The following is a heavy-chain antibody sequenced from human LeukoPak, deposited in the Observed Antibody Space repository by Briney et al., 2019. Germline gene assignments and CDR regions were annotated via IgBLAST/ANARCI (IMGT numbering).Heavy chain of an antibody. Sequence: SETLSLTCTVSGGSISSSSYYWGWVRQPPGKGLEWIGSIYYSGSTYYNPSLKSRVTISVDTSKNQFSLKLSSVTAADTAVYYCARLAAAGPRTYYYYYGMDVWGQGTTVTVSS. J-gene: IGHJ6*02. CDR1: GGSISSSSYY. D-gene: IGHD6-13*01. CDR2: IYYSGST. V-gene: IGHV4-39*07. CDR3: ARLAAAGPRTYYYYYGMDV.